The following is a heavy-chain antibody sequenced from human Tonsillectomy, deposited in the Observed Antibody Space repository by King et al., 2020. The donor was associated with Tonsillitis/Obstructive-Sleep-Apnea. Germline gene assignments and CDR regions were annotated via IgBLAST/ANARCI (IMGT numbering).Heavy chain of an antibody. V-gene: IGHV3-30*18. D-gene: IGHD6-19*01. CDR3: AKDLWQWLTYYAMDV. CDR2: ILYDGRTK. CDR1: GFTFSSYG. J-gene: IGHJ6*02. Sequence: VQLAESGGGVVQPGTSLRLSCAASGFTFSSYGMHWVRQAPGKGLEWVAVILYDGRTKYYADSVKGRFTISRDNSKNTLYLQMNSLKTEDTAVYYCAKDLWQWLTYYAMDVWGQGTTVTVSS.